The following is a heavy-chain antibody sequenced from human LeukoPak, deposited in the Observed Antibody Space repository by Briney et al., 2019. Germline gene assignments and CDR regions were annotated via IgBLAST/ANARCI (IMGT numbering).Heavy chain of an antibody. J-gene: IGHJ4*02. CDR2: MSYSGSST. Sequence: GGSVRLSCAASGFTFSSYAMNWVRQAPGKGLEWVSAMSYSGSSTYYADSVKGRFTISRDNSKNTLYLQMNSLRAEDTAVYYCAKDRSSSFSGFLEYWGQGTLVTVSS. CDR1: GFTFSSYA. V-gene: IGHV3-23*01. CDR3: AKDRSSSFSGFLEY. D-gene: IGHD6-6*01.